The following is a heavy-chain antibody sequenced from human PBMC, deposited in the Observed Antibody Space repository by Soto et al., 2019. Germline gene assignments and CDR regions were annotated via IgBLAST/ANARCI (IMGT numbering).Heavy chain of an antibody. Sequence: SETLSLTCTVSGGSISSSSYYWGWIRQPPGKGLEWIGSIYYSGSTYYNPSLKSRVTISVDTSKNQFSLKLSSVTAADTAVYYCANFADYYDSSGYYPWYFDYWGQGTLVTVSS. CDR3: ANFADYYDSSGYYPWYFDY. J-gene: IGHJ4*02. CDR1: GGSISSSSYY. V-gene: IGHV4-39*01. D-gene: IGHD3-22*01. CDR2: IYYSGST.